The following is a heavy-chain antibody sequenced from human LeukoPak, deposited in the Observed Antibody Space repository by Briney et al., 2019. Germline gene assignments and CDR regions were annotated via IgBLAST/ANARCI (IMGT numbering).Heavy chain of an antibody. D-gene: IGHD3-16*01. CDR2: ITGDCKYI. CDR1: GFIFKTYT. V-gene: IGHV3-21*01. J-gene: IGHJ4*02. CDR3: AREGNDYYYDR. Sequence: GGSLRLSCAASGFIFKTYTMTWVRQAPGKGLEWVSSITGDCKYITYADSVKGRFTISRDNAKNSLYLQVASLRGDDTATYYCAREGNDYYYDRWGQGTLVTVSP.